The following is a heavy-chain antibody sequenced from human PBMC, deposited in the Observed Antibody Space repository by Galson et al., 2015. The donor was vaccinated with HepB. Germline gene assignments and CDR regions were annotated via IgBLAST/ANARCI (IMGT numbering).Heavy chain of an antibody. J-gene: IGHJ4*02. CDR1: GFIFRHHA. CDR3: AKVVYYDSSWEGADY. D-gene: IGHD3-22*01. V-gene: IGHV3-23*01. Sequence: SLRLSCAGSGFIFRHHAMAWVRQAPGQGLEWVSAISGSGSGTYYASSVKGRFTISRDNSKNTLYLQMSSLRAEDTAVYYCAKVVYYDSSWEGADYWGQGTPVTVSS. CDR2: ISGSGSGT.